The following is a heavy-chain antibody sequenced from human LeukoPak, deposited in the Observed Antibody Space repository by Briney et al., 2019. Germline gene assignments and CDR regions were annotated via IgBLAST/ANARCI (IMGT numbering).Heavy chain of an antibody. CDR3: ARVAYSGNYPPFYFDS. D-gene: IGHD1-26*01. Sequence: GGSLRLSCAASGFTFSSYSMKWVRQAPGKGLEWVSSISSSRSYIYYADSVKGRFTISRDNSKNSLYLQMSGLRAEDTAVYYCARVAYSGNYPPFYFDSWGQGALVTVSS. J-gene: IGHJ4*02. CDR1: GFTFSSYS. CDR2: ISSSRSYI. V-gene: IGHV3-21*01.